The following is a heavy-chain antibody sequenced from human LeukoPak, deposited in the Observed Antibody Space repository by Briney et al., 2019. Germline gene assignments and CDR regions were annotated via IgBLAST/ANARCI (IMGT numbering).Heavy chain of an antibody. CDR2: ISGSGGST. V-gene: IGHV3-23*01. Sequence: GGSLRLSCAASGHIFSTYAMSWVRQAPGKGLEWVSGISGSGGSTYYADSVKGRFTTSRDNSKNTLYLQMNSLRAEDTAVYYCAKDLNGKFEAFDIWGQGTMVTVSS. CDR3: AKDLNGKFEAFDI. CDR1: GHIFSTYA. J-gene: IGHJ3*02.